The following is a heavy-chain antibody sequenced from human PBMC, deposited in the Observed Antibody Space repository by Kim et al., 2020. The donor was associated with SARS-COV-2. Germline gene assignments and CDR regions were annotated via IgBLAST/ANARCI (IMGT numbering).Heavy chain of an antibody. J-gene: IGHJ3*02. Sequence: ASVKVSCKASGYTFTSYGISWVRQAPGQGLEWMGWISAYNGNTNYAQKLQGRVTMTTDTSTSTAYMELRSLRSDDTAVYYCAREAAVAGTDAFDIWGQGTMVTVSS. CDR3: AREAAVAGTDAFDI. D-gene: IGHD6-19*01. CDR1: GYTFTSYG. CDR2: ISAYNGNT. V-gene: IGHV1-18*01.